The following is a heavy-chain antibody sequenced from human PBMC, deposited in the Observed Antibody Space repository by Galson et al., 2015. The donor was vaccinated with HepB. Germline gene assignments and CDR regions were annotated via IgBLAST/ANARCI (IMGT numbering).Heavy chain of an antibody. CDR1: GFTFSSYW. D-gene: IGHD3-9*01. J-gene: IGHJ6*02. CDR2: IKQDGSEK. CDR3: ARESMGYFDWYPLHGMDV. Sequence: SLRLSCAASGFTFSSYWMSWVRQAPGKGLEWVANIKQDGSEKYYVDSVKGRFTISRDNAKNSLYLQMNSLRAEDTAAYYCARESMGYFDWYPLHGMDVWGQGTTVTVSS. V-gene: IGHV3-7*03.